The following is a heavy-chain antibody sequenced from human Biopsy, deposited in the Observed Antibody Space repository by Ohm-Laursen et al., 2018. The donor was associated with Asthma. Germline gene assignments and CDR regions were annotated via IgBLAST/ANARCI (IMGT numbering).Heavy chain of an antibody. D-gene: IGHD2-21*01. CDR3: ARAGESDLVGGLDV. CDR1: GFTFSTYG. V-gene: IGHV3-30*03. J-gene: IGHJ3*01. Sequence: RSLRLSCTASGFTFSTYGMHWVRQAPGKGLEWVAYIAWDGINSYYADSVKGRFTISRDNSRNTLYLQKNSLRADDTAVYYCARAGESDLVGGLDVWGQGTMVSVSS. CDR2: IAWDGINS.